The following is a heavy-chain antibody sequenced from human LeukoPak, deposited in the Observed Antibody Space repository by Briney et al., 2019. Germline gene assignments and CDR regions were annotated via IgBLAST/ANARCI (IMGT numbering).Heavy chain of an antibody. J-gene: IGHJ4*02. V-gene: IGHV3-21*01. CDR1: GFTFSSYS. Sequence: GGSLRLSSAASGFTFSSYSMNWVRQAPGKGLQWVSYISSSSSYIYYADSVKGRFTISRDNDKNSLYLQMNSLRAEDTAVYYCARVYCSGGSCYDYWGQGTLVTVSS. CDR3: ARVYCSGGSCYDY. CDR2: ISSSSSYI. D-gene: IGHD2-15*01.